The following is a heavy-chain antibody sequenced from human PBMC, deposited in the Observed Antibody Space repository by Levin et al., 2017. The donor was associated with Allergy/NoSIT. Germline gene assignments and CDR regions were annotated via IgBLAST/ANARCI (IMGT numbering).Heavy chain of an antibody. D-gene: IGHD2-2*02. Sequence: AASVKVSCKASGYTFSSYDINWVRQASGQGLEWMGWMNPNSGNTDYAQQFQGRVTMTTNTSINTAYMELSGLRSEDTAMYYCTRGFFRGYCSDTTGYRFDPWGQGTLVTVSS. CDR1: GYTFSSYD. CDR2: MNPNSGNT. CDR3: TRGFFRGYCSDTTGYRFDP. V-gene: IGHV1-8*01. J-gene: IGHJ5*02.